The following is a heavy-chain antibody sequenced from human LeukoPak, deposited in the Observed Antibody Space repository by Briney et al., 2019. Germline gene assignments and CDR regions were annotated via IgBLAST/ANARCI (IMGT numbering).Heavy chain of an antibody. J-gene: IGHJ4*02. V-gene: IGHV4-59*08. CDR1: GGSMSPYH. CDR3: ARAVSGRFDY. D-gene: IGHD6-19*01. CDR2: IYYSGST. Sequence: SETLSLTCTVSGGSMSPYHWGWIRQPPVKGLEWTGYIYYSGSTNYNPSLKSRVTISVDTSKNQFSLKLSSVTAADTAIYYCARAVSGRFDYWGQGTLVTVSS.